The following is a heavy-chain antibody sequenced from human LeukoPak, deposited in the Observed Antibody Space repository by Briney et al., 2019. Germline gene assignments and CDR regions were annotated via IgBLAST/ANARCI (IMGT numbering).Heavy chain of an antibody. CDR1: DGSFSGYY. CDR2: INHSGST. D-gene: IGHD6-13*01. CDR3: ARGLGIAAAGTFDY. V-gene: IGHV4-34*01. Sequence: SETLPLTCAVYDGSFSGYYWSWIRQPPGKGLEWIGEINHSGSTNYNPSLKSRVTISVDTSKNQFSLKLSSVTAADTAVYYCARGLGIAAAGTFDYWGQGTLVTVSS. J-gene: IGHJ4*02.